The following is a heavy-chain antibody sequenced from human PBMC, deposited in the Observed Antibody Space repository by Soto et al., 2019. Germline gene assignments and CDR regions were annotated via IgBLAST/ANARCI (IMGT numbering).Heavy chain of an antibody. CDR3: AKDPRPGIAAAGSLVRLYFDY. V-gene: IGHV3-30*18. Sequence: QVQLVESGGGVVQPGRSLRLSCAASGFTFSSYGMHWVRQAPGKGLEWVAVISYDGSNKYYADSVKGRFTISRDNSKNTLYLQMNGLRAEDTVVYYCAKDPRPGIAAAGSLVRLYFDYWGQGTLVTVSS. D-gene: IGHD6-13*01. J-gene: IGHJ4*02. CDR1: GFTFSSYG. CDR2: ISYDGSNK.